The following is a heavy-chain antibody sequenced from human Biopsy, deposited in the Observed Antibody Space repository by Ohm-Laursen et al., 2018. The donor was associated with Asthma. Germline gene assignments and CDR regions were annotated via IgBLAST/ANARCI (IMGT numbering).Heavy chain of an antibody. CDR1: GFTVSTNA. D-gene: IGHD6-19*01. CDR2: ISGSGGST. V-gene: IGHV3-23*01. J-gene: IGHJ5*02. Sequence: SLRLSCTASGFTVSTNAMSWVRQAPGKGLEWVSGISGSGGSTYYADSVKGRFTISRDISKNTVSLQMSSLRAEDTAVYFCAKDRSGWYNWVGWFDPWGQGTLVTVSS. CDR3: AKDRSGWYNWVGWFDP.